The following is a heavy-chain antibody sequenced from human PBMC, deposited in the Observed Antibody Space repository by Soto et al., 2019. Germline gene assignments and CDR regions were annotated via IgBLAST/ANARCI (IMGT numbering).Heavy chain of an antibody. CDR3: ARVAWCGEGLSGGYFDP. Sequence: KPWEPLSLTCTVSGGSISSGGYYWSWIRQHPGKGLEWIGYIYYSGSTYYNPSLKSRVTISVDTSKNQFSLKLSSVTAADTAVYYCARVAWCGEGLSGGYFDPWGQGTLVNVSS. CDR1: GGSISSGGYY. J-gene: IGHJ5*02. V-gene: IGHV4-31*03. CDR2: IYYSGST. D-gene: IGHD3-10*01.